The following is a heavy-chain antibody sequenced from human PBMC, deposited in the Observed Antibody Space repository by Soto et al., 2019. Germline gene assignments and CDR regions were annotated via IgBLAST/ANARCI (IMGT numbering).Heavy chain of an antibody. Sequence: GGSLGLSCAASGSTLSSYAIHWVRQAPGRGLEWVAHLSSDGNNKHYADSVKGRFTISTDKSENTLYLQMNSLRVEDTAVYYCARETEDILPTYGMDVWGQGTTVTVFS. D-gene: IGHD2-15*01. CDR3: ARETEDILPTYGMDV. V-gene: IGHV3-30-3*01. J-gene: IGHJ6*02. CDR1: GSTLSSYA. CDR2: LSSDGNNK.